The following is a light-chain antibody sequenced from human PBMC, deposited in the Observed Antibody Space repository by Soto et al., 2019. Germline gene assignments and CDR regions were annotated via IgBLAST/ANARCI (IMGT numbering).Light chain of an antibody. CDR1: QTISSNF. CDR2: TVS. J-gene: IGKJ1*01. V-gene: IGKV3-20*01. Sequence: EIVLPQSPGTLPLSPGDTATLSCRASQTISSNFLAWYQQKPGQAPRLLIYTVSTRATGIPDRFSGSGSGADFTLPIRGLEIDEFAVYYCQQCGSLRWTFGQGTKVEI. CDR3: QQCGSLRWT.